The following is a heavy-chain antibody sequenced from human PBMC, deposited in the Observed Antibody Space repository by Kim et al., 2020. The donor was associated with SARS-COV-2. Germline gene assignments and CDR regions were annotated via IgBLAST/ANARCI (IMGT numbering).Heavy chain of an antibody. J-gene: IGHJ4*02. CDR3: ARNEDY. V-gene: IGHV1-3*01. CDR1: GYTFTSYA. CDR2: IDADNGNT. Sequence: ASVKVSCKASGYTFTSYAFHWVRQAPGQSLEWMGWIDADNGNTKYSQKFQGRVTITRDTSASTAYMELSSLRSEDTAVYYCARNEDYWGQGILVTVSS.